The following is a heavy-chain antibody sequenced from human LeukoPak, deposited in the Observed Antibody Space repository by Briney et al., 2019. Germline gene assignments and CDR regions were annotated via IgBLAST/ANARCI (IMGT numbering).Heavy chain of an antibody. D-gene: IGHD5-18*01. CDR1: GGSLSIYY. J-gene: IGHJ3*02. CDR2: IYNSGST. CDR3: ARGIRGVDTAMNDAFDI. Sequence: PSETLSLTCSVSGGSLSIYYWSWIRQPPGKGLEWIGYIYNSGSTNYNPSLKSRVTISVDTSKNQFSLKLGSVTAADTAVYYCARGIRGVDTAMNDAFDIWGQGTMVTVSS. V-gene: IGHV4-59*01.